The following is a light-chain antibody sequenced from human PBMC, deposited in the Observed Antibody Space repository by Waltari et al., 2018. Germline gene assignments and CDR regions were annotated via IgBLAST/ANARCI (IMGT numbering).Light chain of an antibody. CDR1: QSMGSS. CDR3: QQYSNWPMYT. J-gene: IGKJ2*01. CDR2: GAF. V-gene: IGKV3-15*01. Sequence: EVVMTQSPATLSLYPGERANLSSRARQSMGSSLAWYQQKPGQAPSLLITGAFTRATGVPGRFSGSGSGSGTEFTLTIGSLQSEDSAIYYCQQYSNWPMYTFGQGTKLAIK.